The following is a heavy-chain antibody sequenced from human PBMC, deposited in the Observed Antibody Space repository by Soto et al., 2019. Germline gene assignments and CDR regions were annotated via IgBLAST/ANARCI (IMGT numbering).Heavy chain of an antibody. CDR3: ARAGDYSNYYFDY. CDR2: INPNSGGT. CDR1: GYSFTGYY. J-gene: IGHJ4*02. V-gene: IGHV1-2*04. Sequence: GASVKVSCKASGYSFTGYYMHWVRQAPGQGLEWMGWINPNSGGTNYAQKFQGWVTMTRDTSISTAYMELSRLRSDDTAVYYCARAGDYSNYYFDYWGQGTLVTVSS. D-gene: IGHD4-4*01.